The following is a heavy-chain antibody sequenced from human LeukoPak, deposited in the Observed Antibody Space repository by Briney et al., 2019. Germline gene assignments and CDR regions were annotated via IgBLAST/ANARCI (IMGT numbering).Heavy chain of an antibody. CDR2: IRSKAYGGTT. CDR3: ARDVTTLNYMDV. Sequence: HPGGSLRLSCTASEFTFGDYTISWVRQAPGKGLEWVGFIRSKAYGGTTEYAASVKGRFTISRDDSKNTLYLHMNSLRAEDTAVYYCARDVTTLNYMDVWGRGTTVTVSS. J-gene: IGHJ6*03. CDR1: EFTFGDYT. V-gene: IGHV3-49*04. D-gene: IGHD1-14*01.